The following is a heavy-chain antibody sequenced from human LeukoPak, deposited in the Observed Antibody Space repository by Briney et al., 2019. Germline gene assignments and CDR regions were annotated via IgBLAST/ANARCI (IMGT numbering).Heavy chain of an antibody. Sequence: SETLSLTCTVSGGSISSYYWSWIRQPAGKGLGWIGRIYTSGSTNYNPSLKSRVTMSVDTSKNQFSLKLSSVTAADTAVYYCASSKYYYDSSGSFDYWGQGTLVTVSS. CDR1: GGSISSYY. J-gene: IGHJ4*02. V-gene: IGHV4-4*07. CDR2: IYTSGST. D-gene: IGHD3-22*01. CDR3: ASSKYYYDSSGSFDY.